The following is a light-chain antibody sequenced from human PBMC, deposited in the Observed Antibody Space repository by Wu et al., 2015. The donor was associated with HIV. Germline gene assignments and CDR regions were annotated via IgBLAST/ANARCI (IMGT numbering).Light chain of an antibody. J-gene: IGKJ1*01. Sequence: EIVMTQSPATLSVFPGERATLSCRASQSINSKLAWYQQKPGQAPRLLIYGASTRATDIPARFSGRGSGTEFTLTISSTQSEDFAVYYCQQYDNWPPWTFGQGTKVEIK. CDR1: QSINSK. V-gene: IGKV3-15*01. CDR2: GAS. CDR3: QQYDNWPPWT.